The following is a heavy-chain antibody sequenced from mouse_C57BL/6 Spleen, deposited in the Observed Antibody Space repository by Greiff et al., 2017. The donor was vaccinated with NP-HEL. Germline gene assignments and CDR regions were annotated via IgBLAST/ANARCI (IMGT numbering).Heavy chain of an antibody. CDR2: INPGSGGT. CDR1: GYAFTNYL. Sequence: VQLQESGAELVRPGTSVKVSCKASGYAFTNYLIEWVKQRPGQGLEWIGVINPGSGGTNYNEKFKGKATLTADKSSSTAYMQLSSLTSEDSAVYFCARSLIYYDYDGFAYWGQGTLVTVSA. CDR3: ARSLIYYDYDGFAY. D-gene: IGHD2-4*01. V-gene: IGHV1-54*01. J-gene: IGHJ3*01.